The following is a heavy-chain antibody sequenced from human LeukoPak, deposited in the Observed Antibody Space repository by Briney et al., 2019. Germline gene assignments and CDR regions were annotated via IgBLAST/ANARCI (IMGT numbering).Heavy chain of an antibody. Sequence: PGRSLRLSCAASGFTFSSYGMHWVRQAPGKGLEWVAVISYDGSNKYYADSVKGRFTISRDNSKNTLYLQMNSLRAEDTAVYYCAKRGPYGDYDAFDIWGQGTMVTVS. V-gene: IGHV3-30*18. D-gene: IGHD4-17*01. CDR3: AKRGPYGDYDAFDI. J-gene: IGHJ3*02. CDR1: GFTFSSYG. CDR2: ISYDGSNK.